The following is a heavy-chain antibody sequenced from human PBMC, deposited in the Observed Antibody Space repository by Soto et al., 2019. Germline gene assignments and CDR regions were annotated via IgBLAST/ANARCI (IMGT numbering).Heavy chain of an antibody. J-gene: IGHJ4*02. CDR3: ARLGRRHFDY. Sequence: SETRSLTCTVSGGSISSYYWSWIRQPPGKGLEWIGYIYYSGSTNYNPSLKSRVTISVDTSKNQFSLKLSSVTAADTAVYYCARLGRRHFDYWGQGTLVTVSS. CDR1: GGSISSYY. CDR2: IYYSGST. V-gene: IGHV4-59*08.